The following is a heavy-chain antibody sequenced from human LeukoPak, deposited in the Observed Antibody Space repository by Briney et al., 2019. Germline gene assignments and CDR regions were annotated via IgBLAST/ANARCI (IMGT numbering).Heavy chain of an antibody. J-gene: IGHJ4*02. CDR1: GFTFSSYA. Sequence: TGGSLRLSCAASGFTFSSYAMHWVRQAPGKGLEWVAVISYDGNNKYYADSVKGRFTISRDNSKNTLYLQMNSLKTKDTAVYYCAREGGAHYGSGSYRQPYFFDYWGQGTLVTVSS. CDR2: ISYDGNNK. D-gene: IGHD3-10*01. CDR3: AREGGAHYGSGSYRQPYFFDY. V-gene: IGHV3-30*04.